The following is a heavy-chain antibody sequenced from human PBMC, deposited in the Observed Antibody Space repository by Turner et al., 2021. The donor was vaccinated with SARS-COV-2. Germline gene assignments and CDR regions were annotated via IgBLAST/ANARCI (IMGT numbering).Heavy chain of an antibody. CDR2: VAYSGTT. V-gene: IGHV4-39*01. CDR3: AVHHYYDSSGYQVGEDY. CDR1: NGSISSSSYY. J-gene: IGHJ4*02. D-gene: IGHD3-22*01. Sequence: QLQLQESGPGLVKPSETLSLTCTVSNGSISSSSYYWGWIRQPPGKGLEWIGSVAYSGTTYYNPSLKSRVTISVDTSKNQFSLKLSSVTAADTAVYYCAVHHYYDSSGYQVGEDYWGQGTLVTVSS.